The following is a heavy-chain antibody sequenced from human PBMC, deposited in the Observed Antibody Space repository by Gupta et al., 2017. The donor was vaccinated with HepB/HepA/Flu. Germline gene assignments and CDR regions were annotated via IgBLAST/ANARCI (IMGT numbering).Heavy chain of an antibody. Sequence: VQLVESGGDLIQPGGSLRLSCAASGFTVSSKSMTSVRQAPGSGLEWVSVFNKLRKTDYADTVKGRFNISTDEAKNKTELHMNTPNTDDKDVYWCTAAAYEDDYEEGFWGQGTLVTVSS. D-gene: IGHD4-17*01. CDR2: FNKLRKT. CDR1: GFTVSSKS. V-gene: IGHV3-53*01. CDR3: TAAAYEDDYEEGF. J-gene: IGHJ4*02.